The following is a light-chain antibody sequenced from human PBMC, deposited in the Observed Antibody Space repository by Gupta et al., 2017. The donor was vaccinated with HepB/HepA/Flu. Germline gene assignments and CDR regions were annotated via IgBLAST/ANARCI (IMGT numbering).Light chain of an antibody. V-gene: IGLV1-51*01. CDR2: DNN. J-gene: IGLJ3*02. Sequence: QSVLTQPPSVSAAPGQKVTISCSGSSSNIGKNYVSWYQQLPGTAPKLLIYDNNQRPSGIPDRISGSKSGTSATLGITGLQTGDEADYYCATGDSSLSAVVFGGGTKMIVL. CDR3: ATGDSSLSAVV. CDR1: SSNIGKNY.